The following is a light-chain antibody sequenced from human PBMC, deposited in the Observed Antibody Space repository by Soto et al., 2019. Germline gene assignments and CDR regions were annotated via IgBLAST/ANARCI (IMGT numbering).Light chain of an antibody. J-gene: IGKJ1*01. CDR2: AAS. CDR1: QRINND. CDR3: QQSHNTPRT. Sequence: DIQMTQSPSSLSASVGDTVTITCRASQRINNDLNWYQQTPGKAPELLIYAASSLQSGVPSRFSGSGYGTEFTLTISSLQPEDFATYYCQQSHNTPRTFGQGTKVEIK. V-gene: IGKV1-39*01.